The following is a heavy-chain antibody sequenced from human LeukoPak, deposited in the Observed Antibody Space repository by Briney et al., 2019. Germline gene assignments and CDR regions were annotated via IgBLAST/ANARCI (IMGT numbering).Heavy chain of an antibody. Sequence: PTGGSLRLSCAASGFTFDDYAMHWVRQAPGKGLEWVSLVSRDGGYTYYADSVKGRFTISRDNNKNSLYLQMHGLSAEDTAFYYCAKDISGNGDYYFDNWGQGTLVTVSS. CDR2: VSRDGGYT. V-gene: IGHV3-43D*03. CDR1: GFTFDDYA. CDR3: AKDISGNGDYYFDN. D-gene: IGHD4-17*01. J-gene: IGHJ4*01.